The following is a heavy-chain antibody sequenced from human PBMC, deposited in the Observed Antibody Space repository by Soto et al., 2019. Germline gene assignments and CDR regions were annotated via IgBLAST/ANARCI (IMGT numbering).Heavy chain of an antibody. CDR1: GFTFSSYA. CDR2: ISSNGGST. CDR3: ARMGGYNSRGGYYFDY. D-gene: IGHD5-12*01. Sequence: EVQLVESGGGLVQPGGSLRLSCAASGFTFSSYAMEWVRQAPGKGLEYVSAISSNGGSTYYANSVKGRFTISRDNSKNTLYLQMGSLRAEDMAVYYCARMGGYNSRGGYYFDYWGQGTLVTVSS. J-gene: IGHJ4*02. V-gene: IGHV3-64*01.